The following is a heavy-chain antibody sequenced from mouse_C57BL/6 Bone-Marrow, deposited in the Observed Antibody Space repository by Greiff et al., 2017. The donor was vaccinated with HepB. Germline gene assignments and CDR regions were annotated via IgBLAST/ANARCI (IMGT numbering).Heavy chain of an antibody. V-gene: IGHV1-54*01. J-gene: IGHJ2*01. CDR2: INPGSGGT. D-gene: IGHD1-1*01. Sequence: QVQLQQSGAELVRPGTSVKVSCKASGYAFTNYLIEWVKQRPGQGLEGIGVINPGSGGTNYNEKFKGKATLTADKSSSTAYMQLSSLTSEDSAVYFCARSATVVATPFDYWGQGTTLTVSS. CDR1: GYAFTNYL. CDR3: ARSATVVATPFDY.